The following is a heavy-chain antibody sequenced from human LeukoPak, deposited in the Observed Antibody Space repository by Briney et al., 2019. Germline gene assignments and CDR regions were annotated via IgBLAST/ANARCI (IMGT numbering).Heavy chain of an antibody. CDR1: GFTFSSHA. CDR2: ISYDGSNK. D-gene: IGHD2-2*01. Sequence: AGGSLRLSCAASGFTFSSHAMHWVRQAPGKGLEWVAVISYDGSNKYYADSVKGRFTISRDNSKNTLYLQMNSLRAEDTAVYYCARVACSSTSCGYDASDIWGQGTMVTVSS. J-gene: IGHJ3*02. V-gene: IGHV3-30*04. CDR3: ARVACSSTSCGYDASDI.